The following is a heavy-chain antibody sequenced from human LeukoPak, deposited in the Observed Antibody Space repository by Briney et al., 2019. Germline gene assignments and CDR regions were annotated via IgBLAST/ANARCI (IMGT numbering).Heavy chain of an antibody. J-gene: IGHJ4*02. CDR1: GFTFSSYS. Sequence: PGGSLRLSCAASGFTFSSYSMSWVRQAPGKGLEWVSSISSSSSYIYYADSVKGRFTISRDNAKNSLYLQMNSLRAEDTAVYYCARSHVSCYDYWGQGTLVTVSS. CDR2: ISSSSSYI. V-gene: IGHV3-21*01. D-gene: IGHD2-2*01. CDR3: ARSHVSCYDY.